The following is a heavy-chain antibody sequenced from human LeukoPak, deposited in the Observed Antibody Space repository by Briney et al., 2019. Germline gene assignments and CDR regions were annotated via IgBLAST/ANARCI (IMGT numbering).Heavy chain of an antibody. CDR1: GGSFSGYY. V-gene: IGHV4-34*01. CDR3: ARAGLHFRQQLVYFDY. J-gene: IGHJ4*02. Sequence: NPSETLSLTCAVYGGSFSGYYLRWIRQPPGKGLEWIGEINHSGSTNYNPSLKSRVTISVDTSKNQFSLKLSSVTAADTAVYYCARAGLHFRQQLVYFDYWGQGTLVTVSS. D-gene: IGHD6-13*01. CDR2: INHSGST.